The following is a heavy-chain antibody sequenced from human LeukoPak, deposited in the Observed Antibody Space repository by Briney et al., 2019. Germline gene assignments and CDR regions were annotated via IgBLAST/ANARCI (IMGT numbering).Heavy chain of an antibody. D-gene: IGHD4-23*01. Sequence: GGSLRLSCAASGFSFNTYSLNWVRQAPGKGLEWVSSISSSSSYIYYADSVKGRFTISRDNAKNSLYLQMNSLRAEDTAVYYCARRRLDYGGNHPSDAFDIWGQGTMVTVSS. CDR3: ARRRLDYGGNHPSDAFDI. CDR1: GFSFNTYS. J-gene: IGHJ3*02. V-gene: IGHV3-21*01. CDR2: ISSSSSYI.